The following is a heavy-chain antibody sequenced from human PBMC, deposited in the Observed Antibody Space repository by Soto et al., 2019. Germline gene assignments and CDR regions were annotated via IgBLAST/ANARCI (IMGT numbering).Heavy chain of an antibody. J-gene: IGHJ5*02. CDR2: IYYSGST. Sequence: SETLSLTCTVSGASISSYYWSWIRQPPGKGLEWIGYIYYSGSTNYNPSLKSRVTISVDTSKNQFSLKLTSVTAADTAVYYCARATIVLVPAAMVSHWFDPWGQGTLVTVSS. CDR1: GASISSYY. D-gene: IGHD2-2*01. CDR3: ARATIVLVPAAMVSHWFDP. V-gene: IGHV4-59*12.